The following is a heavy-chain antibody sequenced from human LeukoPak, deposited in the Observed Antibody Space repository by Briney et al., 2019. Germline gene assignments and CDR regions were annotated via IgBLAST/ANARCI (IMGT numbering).Heavy chain of an antibody. CDR1: GGSISSSSYY. Sequence: SETLSLTCTVSGGSISSSSYYWGWIRQPPGKGLEWIGSIYYSGSTYYNPSLKSRVTISVDTSKNQFSLKLSSVTAADTAVYYCARVSGWYKYYFDYWGQGTLVTVPS. CDR3: ARVSGWYKYYFDY. CDR2: IYYSGST. J-gene: IGHJ4*02. V-gene: IGHV4-39*07. D-gene: IGHD6-19*01.